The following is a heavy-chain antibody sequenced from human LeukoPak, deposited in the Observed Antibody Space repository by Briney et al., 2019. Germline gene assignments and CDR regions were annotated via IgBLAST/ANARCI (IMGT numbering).Heavy chain of an antibody. D-gene: IGHD2-8*01. J-gene: IGHJ4*02. CDR3: TRKDSGPNPFDF. CDR1: GFTFSDHF. CDR2: ISSGGGDT. Sequence: GGSLRLSCAASGFTFSDHFLDWVRQAPGKGLEWVSGISSGGGDTPYADSVKGRFTISRDNPRNTLFLQMNSLRAEDTAIYYCTRKDSGPNPFDFWGQGTLVTVSS. V-gene: IGHV3-23*01.